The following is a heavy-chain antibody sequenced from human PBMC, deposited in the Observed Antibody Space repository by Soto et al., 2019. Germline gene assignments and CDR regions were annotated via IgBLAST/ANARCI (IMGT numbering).Heavy chain of an antibody. D-gene: IGHD2-21*01. CDR3: AKASFRFRKHYGMDV. Sequence: GGSLRLSCAASGFTFSSYGMHWVRQAPGKGLEWVAVISYDGSNKYYADSVKGRFTISRDNSKNTLYLQMNSLRAEDTAVYYCAKASFRFRKHYGMDVWGQGTTVTVSS. V-gene: IGHV3-30*18. CDR2: ISYDGSNK. J-gene: IGHJ6*02. CDR1: GFTFSSYG.